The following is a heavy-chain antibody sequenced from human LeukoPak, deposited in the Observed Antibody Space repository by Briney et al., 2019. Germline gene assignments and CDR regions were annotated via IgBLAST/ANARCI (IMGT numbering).Heavy chain of an antibody. CDR2: ISGSGGST. CDR1: GFTFSSYA. Sequence: GGSLRLSCAASGFTFSSYAMSWVRQAPGKGLEWVSAISGSGGSTYYADSVKGRFTISRDNAKNTLSLQMNSVRAEDTAVYYCATLPATYYYDFDGGDAFDIWGQGTMVTVSA. J-gene: IGHJ3*02. D-gene: IGHD3-22*01. CDR3: ATLPATYYYDFDGGDAFDI. V-gene: IGHV3-23*01.